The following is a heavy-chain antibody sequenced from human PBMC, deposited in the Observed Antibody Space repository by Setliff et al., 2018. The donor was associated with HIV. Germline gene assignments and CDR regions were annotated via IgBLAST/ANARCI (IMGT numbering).Heavy chain of an antibody. CDR1: GDSIMNYY. CDR2: IYYSGCTNERA. CDR3: ARHQKGYYGSGSYSA. D-gene: IGHD3-10*01. Sequence: PSETLSLTCNVSGDSIMNYYWSWIRQPPGKGLEWIGYIYYSGCTNERASYNPSLQSRVTISEDTSKNQVSLKLRSVTAADTAMYYCARHQKGYYGSGSYSAWGQGKLVTVSS. V-gene: IGHV4-59*08. J-gene: IGHJ5*02.